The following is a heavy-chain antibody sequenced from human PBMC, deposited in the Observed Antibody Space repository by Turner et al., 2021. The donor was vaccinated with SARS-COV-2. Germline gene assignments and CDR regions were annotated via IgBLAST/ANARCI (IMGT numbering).Heavy chain of an antibody. CDR1: GFTFSSYG. Sequence: QVQLVESGGGVVQPGRSLRLSCAASGFTFSSYGMHWVRQAPGKGLEWVAVISYDGSNKYYADSVKGRFTISRDNSKNTLYLQINSLRAEDTAVYYCAKGASQHFDYWVQGTLVTVSS. CDR2: ISYDGSNK. CDR3: AKGASQHFDY. D-gene: IGHD5-18*01. J-gene: IGHJ4*02. V-gene: IGHV3-30*18.